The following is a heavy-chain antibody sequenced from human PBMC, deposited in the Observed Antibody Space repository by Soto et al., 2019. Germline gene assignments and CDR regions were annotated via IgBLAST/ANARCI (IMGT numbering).Heavy chain of an antibody. CDR1: GYNFATYW. V-gene: IGHV5-51*01. J-gene: IGHJ6*02. Sequence: PGESPKLSCNGSGYNFATYWIARVRQSPGKGPEWMGIIYPGVSATSYSPSFQGQVTISVDKSISTAYLQWNSLKASDTAVYYCARRGYSYGLDVWGQGTKVTVSS. D-gene: IGHD5-18*01. CDR2: IYPGVSAT. CDR3: ARRGYSYGLDV.